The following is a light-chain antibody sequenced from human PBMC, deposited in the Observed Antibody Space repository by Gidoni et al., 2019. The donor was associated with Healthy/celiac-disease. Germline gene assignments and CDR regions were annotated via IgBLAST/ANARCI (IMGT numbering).Light chain of an antibody. J-gene: IGKJ1*01. CDR1: QSVSSN. CDR3: QQYNNWPWT. V-gene: IGKV3-15*01. Sequence: VMTQSPVTLSVSPGERATLSCRASQSVSSNLAWYQQQPGQAPRLLIYGASTRASGIPARFSGSGSGTEFTLTISSLQSEDFAVYYCQQYNNWPWTFGQGTKVEIK. CDR2: GAS.